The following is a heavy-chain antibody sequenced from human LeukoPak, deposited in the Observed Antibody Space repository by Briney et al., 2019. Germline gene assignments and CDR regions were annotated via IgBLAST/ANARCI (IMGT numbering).Heavy chain of an antibody. Sequence: GASVKVSCKASGYTFTGYYMHWVRQAPGQGLEWMGWINPNSGGTNYAQKFQGRVTMTRDTSISTAYMELSRLRSDDTAVYYCAWNRGIAAAGRWDYWGQETLVTVPS. J-gene: IGHJ4*02. CDR2: INPNSGGT. V-gene: IGHV1-2*02. D-gene: IGHD6-13*01. CDR1: GYTFTGYY. CDR3: AWNRGIAAAGRWDY.